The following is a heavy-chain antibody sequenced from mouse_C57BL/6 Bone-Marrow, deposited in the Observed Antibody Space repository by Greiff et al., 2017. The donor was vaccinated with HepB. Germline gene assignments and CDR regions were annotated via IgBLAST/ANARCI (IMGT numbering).Heavy chain of an antibody. CDR2: IDPSDSET. J-gene: IGHJ4*01. CDR3: ARGGPYAMDY. CDR1: GYTFTSCW. Sequence: QVQLKESGAELVRPGSSVKLSCKASGYTFTSCWMHWVKQRPIQGLEWIGNIDPSDSETHYNQKFKDKATLTVDKSSSTAYMQLSSLTSEDSAVYYCARGGPYAMDYWGQGTSVTVSS. V-gene: IGHV1-52*01.